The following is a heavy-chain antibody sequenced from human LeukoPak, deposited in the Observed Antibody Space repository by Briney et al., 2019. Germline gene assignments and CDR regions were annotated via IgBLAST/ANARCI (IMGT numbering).Heavy chain of an antibody. J-gene: IGHJ4*02. CDR2: IWYDGSNK. V-gene: IGHV3-33*01. Sequence: GRSLRLSCAASGFTFSSYGMHWVRQAPGKGLEWVAVIWYDGSNKYYADSVKGRFTISRNNSKNTLCLQMNSLRAEDTAVYYCARDWVLTGYYTLDYWGPGTLVTVSS. CDR1: GFTFSSYG. CDR3: ARDWVLTGYYTLDY. D-gene: IGHD3/OR15-3a*01.